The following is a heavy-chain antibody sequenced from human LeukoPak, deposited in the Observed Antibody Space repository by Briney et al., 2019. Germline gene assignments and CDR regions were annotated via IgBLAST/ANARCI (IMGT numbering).Heavy chain of an antibody. CDR3: ASDYDILTGYWTELGH. D-gene: IGHD3-9*01. J-gene: IGHJ4*02. V-gene: IGHV1-2*06. CDR2: INPNSGGT. Sequence: ASVKVSCKASGYTFTVYYMHWVRQAPGQGLEWMGRINPNSGGTNYAQKFQGRVTMTRDTSISTAYMELSRLRSDDTAVYYCASDYDILTGYWTELGHWGQGTLVTVSS. CDR1: GYTFTVYY.